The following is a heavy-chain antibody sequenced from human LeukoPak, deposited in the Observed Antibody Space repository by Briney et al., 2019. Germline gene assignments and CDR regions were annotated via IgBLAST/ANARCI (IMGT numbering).Heavy chain of an antibody. D-gene: IGHD6-13*01. Sequence: GGSLRLSCSGSGFTFKNFPMHWVRQAPGKGLEWVASTSNDGTNQYDADFVKGRFTISRDNSKNTLYLQMNSLRAEDTAVYYCAKDVSSAFDYWGQGTLVTVSS. CDR3: AKDVSSAFDY. J-gene: IGHJ4*02. V-gene: IGHV3-30-3*02. CDR1: GFTFKNFP. CDR2: TSNDGTNQ.